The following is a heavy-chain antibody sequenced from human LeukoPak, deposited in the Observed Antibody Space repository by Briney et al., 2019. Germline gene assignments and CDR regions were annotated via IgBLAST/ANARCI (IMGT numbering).Heavy chain of an antibody. J-gene: IGHJ4*02. V-gene: IGHV1-18*01. CDR3: AGGDSSSWYSIVY. D-gene: IGHD6-13*01. CDR1: GYTFSRYG. Sequence: ASVKVSCKASGYTFSRYGISWVRQAPGQGLEWMGWISAYNGNTNYAQKLQGRVTMTTDTSTITAYMELRSLRSDDTAMYYCAGGDSSSWYSIVYWGQGTLVTVSS. CDR2: ISAYNGNT.